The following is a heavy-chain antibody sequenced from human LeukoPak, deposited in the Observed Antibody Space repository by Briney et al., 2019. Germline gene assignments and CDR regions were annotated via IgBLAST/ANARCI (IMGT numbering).Heavy chain of an antibody. D-gene: IGHD6-19*01. V-gene: IGHV1-18*01. CDR3: ARDRWGLPGIAVAGTWDY. J-gene: IGHJ4*02. Sequence: ASVKVSCKASGGTFSSYTISWVRQAPGQGLEWMGWISAYNGNTNYAQKLQGRVTMTTDTSTSTAYMELRSLRSDDTAVYYCARDRWGLPGIAVAGTWDYWGQGTLVTVSS. CDR2: ISAYNGNT. CDR1: GGTFSSYT.